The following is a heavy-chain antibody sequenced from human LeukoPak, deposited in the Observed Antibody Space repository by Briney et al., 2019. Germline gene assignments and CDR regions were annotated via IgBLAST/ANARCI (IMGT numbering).Heavy chain of an antibody. V-gene: IGHV4-39*01. Sequence: SETLSLTCTVSGGAISGRRDYWGWIRQPPGKGLEWIASIYYSGSTHYNPSLKSRVTISVDTSRNQFSVELRTATAADSAIYYCARNVSRGEPGGAFDIWGQGTMVTVSS. J-gene: IGHJ3*02. CDR3: ARNVSRGEPGGAFDI. D-gene: IGHD3-16*01. CDR2: IYYSGST. CDR1: GGAISGRRDY.